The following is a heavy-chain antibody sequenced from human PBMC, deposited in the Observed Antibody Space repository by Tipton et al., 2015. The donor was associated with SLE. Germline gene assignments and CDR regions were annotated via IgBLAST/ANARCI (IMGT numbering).Heavy chain of an antibody. CDR3: ASDKNPA. CDR2: IIPILGIA. V-gene: IGHV1-69*10. J-gene: IGHJ4*02. CDR1: AYSFTKYD. Sequence: QLVQSGAEVKKPGASVKVSCRTSAYSFTKYDIIWVRQAPGQGLEWMGGIIPILGIANYAQKFQGRVTIPTDESTSTAYMELSSLRSEDTAVYYCASDKNPAWGQGTLVTVSS. D-gene: IGHD2/OR15-2a*01.